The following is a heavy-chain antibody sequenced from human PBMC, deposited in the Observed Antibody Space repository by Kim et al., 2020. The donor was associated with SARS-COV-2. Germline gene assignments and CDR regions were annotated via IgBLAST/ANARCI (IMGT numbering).Heavy chain of an antibody. CDR1: GFTFSGYY. CDR3: ASGDSGVYSGYDYFGDY. CDR2: IHSSGNSV. D-gene: IGHD5-12*01. V-gene: IGHV3-11*01. J-gene: IGHJ4*02. Sequence: GGSLRLSCAASGFTFSGYYMSWIRQAPGKGLEWVSYIHSSGNSVYYADSVKGRFTISRDNAKNSLYLQMNSLRAEDTAVYYCASGDSGVYSGYDYFGDYLGLGPLVGASS.